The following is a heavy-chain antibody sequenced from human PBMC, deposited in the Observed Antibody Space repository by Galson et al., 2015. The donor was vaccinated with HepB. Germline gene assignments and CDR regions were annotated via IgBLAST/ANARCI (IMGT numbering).Heavy chain of an antibody. CDR1: GFTFSSYD. D-gene: IGHD2-15*01. CDR3: ARRTPHDAFDI. V-gene: IGHV3-13*01. J-gene: IGHJ3*02. CDR2: IGIAGDT. Sequence: SLRLSCAASGFTFSSYDMHWVRQVTGKGLEWLSGIGIAGDTFYPGSVKGRFTISRENAKSSLYLQMNSLRAGDTAVYYCARRTPHDAFDIWGQGAMVTVSS.